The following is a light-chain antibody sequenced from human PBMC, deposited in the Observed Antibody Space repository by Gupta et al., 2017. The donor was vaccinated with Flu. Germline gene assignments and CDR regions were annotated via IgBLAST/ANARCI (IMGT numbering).Light chain of an antibody. CDR1: QGVRYD. CDR3: LQDYTYPRT. CDR2: ATS. V-gene: IGKV1-6*01. Sequence: PSTVSASVGDRVTITCRASQGVRYDLGWYQQKAGKAPNLLMYATSTLQTGVPSRFSGSGSGTEFTLTISSLQPEDSAAYYCLQDYTYPRTFGQGTKVEIK. J-gene: IGKJ2*01.